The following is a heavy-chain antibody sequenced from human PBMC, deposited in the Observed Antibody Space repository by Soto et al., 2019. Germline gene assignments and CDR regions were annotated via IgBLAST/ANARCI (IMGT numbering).Heavy chain of an antibody. D-gene: IGHD4-17*01. J-gene: IGHJ3*02. CDR1: GFTFSSYS. V-gene: IGHV3-48*01. CDR2: ISSSSTI. CDR3: ARDTTVTLELDAFDI. Sequence: PGGSLRLSCAASGFTFSSYSMNWVRQAPGKGLEWVSYISSSSTIYYADSVKGRFTISRDNAKNSLYLQMNSLRAEDTAVYYCARDTTVTLELDAFDIWGQGTMVTVSS.